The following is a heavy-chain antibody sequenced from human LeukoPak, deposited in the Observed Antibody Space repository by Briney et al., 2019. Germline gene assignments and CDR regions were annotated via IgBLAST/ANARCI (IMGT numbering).Heavy chain of an antibody. CDR2: MSSTSTTI. J-gene: IGHJ6*03. Sequence: GGSLRLSCAASGFIFGDYNMNWVRQVPGKGLEWISYMSSTSTTIFYADSVKGRFTISRDNAKNSLYLQMNSLRAEDTAVYYCARTSSMVLYYYYYYMDVWGKGTTVTVSS. D-gene: IGHD3-10*01. CDR3: ARTSSMVLYYYYYYMDV. V-gene: IGHV3-48*04. CDR1: GFIFGDYN.